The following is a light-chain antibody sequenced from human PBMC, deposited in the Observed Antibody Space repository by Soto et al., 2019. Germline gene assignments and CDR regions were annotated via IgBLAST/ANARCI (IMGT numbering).Light chain of an antibody. CDR3: QQRANWPPA. CDR2: DAS. Sequence: EVVLTQSPATLSLSPGERATLSCWASQSVGTYLAWYQQRPGQAPRLLIYDASNRATGIPARFSGSGSGTDFTLTISSLEPEDFAVYYYQQRANWPPAFGQGTRLEIK. J-gene: IGKJ5*01. V-gene: IGKV3-11*01. CDR1: QSVGTY.